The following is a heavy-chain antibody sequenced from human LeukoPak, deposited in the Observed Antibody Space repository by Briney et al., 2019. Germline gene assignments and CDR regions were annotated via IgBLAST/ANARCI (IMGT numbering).Heavy chain of an antibody. CDR1: GYTFTGYY. J-gene: IGHJ4*02. Sequence: ASVKVSCKASGYTFTGYYMHWVRQAPGPGLGGMGWINPNSSGTNYAQKFPARVIMTRDTSIITAYMELSTLRSDDTAVYYCGRSHGYDFWSGYYGGGQGTLLTVSS. D-gene: IGHD3-3*01. CDR2: INPNSSGT. V-gene: IGHV1-2*02. CDR3: GRSHGYDFWSGYYG.